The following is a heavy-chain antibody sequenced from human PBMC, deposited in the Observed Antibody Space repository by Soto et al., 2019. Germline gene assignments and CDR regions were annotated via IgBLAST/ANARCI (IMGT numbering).Heavy chain of an antibody. V-gene: IGHV1-8*01. J-gene: IGHJ5*02. D-gene: IGHD3-3*01. Sequence: GASVKVSCKASGYTFTSYDINWVRQATGQGLEWMGWMNPNSGNTGYAQKFQGRVTMTRNTSISTAYMELSSLRSDDTAVYYCARADYDFWSGYYNNWFDPWGQGTLVTVSS. CDR2: MNPNSGNT. CDR1: GYTFTSYD. CDR3: ARADYDFWSGYYNNWFDP.